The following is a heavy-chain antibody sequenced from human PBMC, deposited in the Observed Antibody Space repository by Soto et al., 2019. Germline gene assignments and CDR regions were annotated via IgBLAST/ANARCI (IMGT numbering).Heavy chain of an antibody. V-gene: IGHV1-18*01. CDR1: GYTFTGHG. J-gene: IGHJ4*02. CDR3: ERDSVRHFDY. Sequence: ASVKVSCKASGYTFTGHGISLVRQAPGQGLEWMGWISDYNGKTNYAQKLPGRVTMTPDTSTSTAYMELRSMRSDDTAVYYCERDSVRHFDYWAKATLLTTSS. D-gene: IGHD3-10*01. CDR2: ISDYNGKT.